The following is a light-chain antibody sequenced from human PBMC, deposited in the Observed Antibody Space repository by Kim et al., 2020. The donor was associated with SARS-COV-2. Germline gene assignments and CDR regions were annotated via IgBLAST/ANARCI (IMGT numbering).Light chain of an antibody. CDR3: QQSYSTPRT. Sequence: ASVGDRVTITCRASQSISSYLNLYQQKPGKAPKLLNYAASSLQSGVPSRFSGSGSGTDFTLTISSLQPEDFATYYCQQSYSTPRTFGQGTKVDIK. CDR1: QSISSY. J-gene: IGKJ1*01. CDR2: AAS. V-gene: IGKV1-39*01.